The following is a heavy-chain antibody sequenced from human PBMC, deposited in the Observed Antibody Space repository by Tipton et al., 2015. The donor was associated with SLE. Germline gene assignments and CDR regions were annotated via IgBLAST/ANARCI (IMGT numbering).Heavy chain of an antibody. Sequence: SLRLSCAASGFTFSSYAMSWARQAPGKELEWVSLITSGSDTTYFADSVKGRFTISRDNSKNTLYLQMNSLRAEDTAVYYCAKHFDLSGSNCLSYYFYYGFDVWGQGTTVTVAS. V-gene: IGHV3-23*01. CDR2: ITSGSDTT. CDR3: AKHFDLSGSNCLSYYFYYGFDV. D-gene: IGHD2-15*01. J-gene: IGHJ6*02. CDR1: GFTFSSYA.